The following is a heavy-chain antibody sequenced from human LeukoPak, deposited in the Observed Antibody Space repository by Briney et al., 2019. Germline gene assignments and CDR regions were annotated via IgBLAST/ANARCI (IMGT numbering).Heavy chain of an antibody. D-gene: IGHD2-15*01. CDR1: GYTFTSYD. J-gene: IGHJ2*01. Sequence: GASVKVSCKASGYTFTSYDISWVRQATGQGLEWMGWINPISGNTGYAQKFQGRVTMTRSTSISTAYMELSSLRSEDTAVYYCARPYCSGGDCLRYFDLWGRGTLITVSS. V-gene: IGHV1-8*01. CDR3: ARPYCSGGDCLRYFDL. CDR2: INPISGNT.